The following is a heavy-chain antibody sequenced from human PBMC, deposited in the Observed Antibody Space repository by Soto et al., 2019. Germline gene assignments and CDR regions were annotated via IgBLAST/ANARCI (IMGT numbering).Heavy chain of an antibody. Sequence: QVQLVESGGGVVQPGRSLRLSCAASGFTFSSYPLHWVRQAPGKGLEWVAVISYDATTKYHADSVKGRFTISRDNSKNTLYLQMNSLRDEATAVYYCARDPVVGAPDYFDYWGQGNLVTVSA. J-gene: IGHJ4*02. CDR2: ISYDATTK. CDR3: ARDPVVGAPDYFDY. D-gene: IGHD1-26*01. CDR1: GFTFSSYP. V-gene: IGHV3-30-3*01.